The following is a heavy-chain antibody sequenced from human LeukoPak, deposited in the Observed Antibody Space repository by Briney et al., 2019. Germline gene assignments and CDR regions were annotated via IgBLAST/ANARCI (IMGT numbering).Heavy chain of an antibody. Sequence: GGSLRLSCAASGFSISRYSMNWVRQAPGKGLEWVSSISSWSSYMYYADSVKGRFTISRDNAKNSLYLQMNGLRAEDTAVYYCARVGSGWYAAMGVWGQGTTVTVSS. V-gene: IGHV3-21*04. J-gene: IGHJ6*02. D-gene: IGHD6-19*01. CDR3: ARVGSGWYAAMGV. CDR1: GFSISRYS. CDR2: ISSWSSYM.